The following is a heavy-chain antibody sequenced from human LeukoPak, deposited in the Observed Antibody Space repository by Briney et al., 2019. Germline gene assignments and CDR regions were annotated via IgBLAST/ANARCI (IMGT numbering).Heavy chain of an antibody. D-gene: IGHD3-22*01. V-gene: IGHV3-74*01. Sequence: PGGSLRLSCAASGFTFSSHWMHWVRQAPGKGLVWVSHINSDGSSTSYADSVKGRFTISRDNAKNTPYLQMNSLRAEDTAVYFCARDIESSGLLDYWGQGTLVTVSS. CDR2: INSDGSST. CDR1: GFTFSSHW. CDR3: ARDIESSGLLDY. J-gene: IGHJ4*02.